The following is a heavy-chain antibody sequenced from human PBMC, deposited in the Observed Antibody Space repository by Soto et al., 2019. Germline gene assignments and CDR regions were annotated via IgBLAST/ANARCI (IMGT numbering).Heavy chain of an antibody. D-gene: IGHD3-9*01. V-gene: IGHV4-4*02. CDR2: IYHSGTT. CDR1: GGPINSANW. CDR3: ARGTVRYFDVGNYHYYGMDI. J-gene: IGHJ6*02. Sequence: ASETLSLTCAVSGGPINSANWWNWVRQAPGKGLEWIGEIYHSGTTNYNPSLKSRVTISVGKSKNQFSLNLTSVTAADTAVYYCARGTVRYFDVGNYHYYGMDIWGQGTTVTVSS.